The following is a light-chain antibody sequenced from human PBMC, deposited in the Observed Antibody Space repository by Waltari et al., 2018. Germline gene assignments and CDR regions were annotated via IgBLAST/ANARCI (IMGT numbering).Light chain of an antibody. CDR2: DVN. V-gene: IGLV2-14*03. CDR3: SSYTSTNTYV. CDR1: SSDVGAQNY. J-gene: IGLJ1*01. Sequence: QSALTQPAAVSESPGQSITISCTGTSSDVGAQNYVSWYQQHPGEAPKLMIYDVNKRPSGTSNRCSGSKSGNTASLSSSGLQAEDEADYYCSSYTSTNTYVFGSGTKVTVL.